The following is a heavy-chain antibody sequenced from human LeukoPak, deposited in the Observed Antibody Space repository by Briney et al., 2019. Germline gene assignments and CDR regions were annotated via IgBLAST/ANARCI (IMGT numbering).Heavy chain of an antibody. CDR2: IGIDSGNT. CDR3: ARMSSRSFFCYMDV. D-gene: IGHD2-15*01. V-gene: IGHV3-48*02. Sequence: PGGSLRLSCAASGFTFREYSMKWVRHAPGERLEWISYIGIDSGNTNYAHSVKGRFTISGDKPKNSLYLQMSSLRDDDTAVYYCARMSSRSFFCYMDVWGKGTTVTVSS. J-gene: IGHJ6*03. CDR1: GFTFREYS.